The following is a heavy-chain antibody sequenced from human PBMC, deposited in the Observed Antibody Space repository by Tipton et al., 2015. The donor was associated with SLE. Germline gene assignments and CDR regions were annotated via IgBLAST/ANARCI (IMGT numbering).Heavy chain of an antibody. CDR1: GGSISNSLYY. CDR2: IYFSGSP. Sequence: TLSLTCTVSGGSISNSLYYWGWIRQPPGKGLEWIGSIYFSGSPYYESSLKSRLTISVDTSKNQFSLKLSSVTAADTAVYYCARGTKLGNHYYYYYMDVWGKGTTVTVSS. V-gene: IGHV4-39*07. D-gene: IGHD7-27*01. J-gene: IGHJ6*03. CDR3: ARGTKLGNHYYYYYMDV.